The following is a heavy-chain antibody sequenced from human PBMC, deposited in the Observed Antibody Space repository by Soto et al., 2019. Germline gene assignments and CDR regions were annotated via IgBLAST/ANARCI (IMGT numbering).Heavy chain of an antibody. V-gene: IGHV4-30-4*01. CDR1: GGSISSGDYY. J-gene: IGHJ5*02. Sequence: QVPLQESGPGLVKPSQTLSLTCTVSGGSISSGDYYWSWIRQPPGKGLEWIGYIYYSGSTYYNPSLKSRVTKSVDTSKNQFSLKLSSVTAADTAVYYCARVVYSSSKRFLARWFDPWGQGTLVTVSS. CDR2: IYYSGST. CDR3: ARVVYSSSKRFLARWFDP. D-gene: IGHD6-6*01.